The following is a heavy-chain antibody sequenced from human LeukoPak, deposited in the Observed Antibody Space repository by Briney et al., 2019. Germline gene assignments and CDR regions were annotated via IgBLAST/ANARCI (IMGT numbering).Heavy chain of an antibody. CDR3: AKDATVLRYFDWLLREGYFDY. CDR1: GFTFSSYG. CDR2: ISYDGSNK. Sequence: GRSLRLSCAASGFTFSSYGMHWVRQAPGKGLEWVAVISYDGSNKYYADSVKGRFTISRDNSKNTLYLQMNGLRAEDTAVYYCAKDATVLRYFDWLLREGYFDYWGQGTLSPSPQ. V-gene: IGHV3-30*18. D-gene: IGHD3-9*01. J-gene: IGHJ4*02.